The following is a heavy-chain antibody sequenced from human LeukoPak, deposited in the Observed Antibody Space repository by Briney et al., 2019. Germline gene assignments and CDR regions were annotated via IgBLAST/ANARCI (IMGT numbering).Heavy chain of an antibody. V-gene: IGHV5-51*01. CDR3: ASHELYCSGGSCRDY. D-gene: IGHD2-15*01. CDR2: IYPGDSDT. CDR1: GYSFTTYW. Sequence: GESLNISCKGSGYSFTTYWIGWVRQMPGKGLEWMGIIYPGDSDTKYSPSFEGQVIISADKSISTAYLQWSSLKASDTAMYYCASHELYCSGGSCRDYWGQGTLVTVSS. J-gene: IGHJ4*02.